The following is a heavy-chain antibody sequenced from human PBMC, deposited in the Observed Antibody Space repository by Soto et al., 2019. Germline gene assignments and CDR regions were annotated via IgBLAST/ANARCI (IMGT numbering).Heavy chain of an antibody. Sequence: PGGSLRLSCAASGFTSSSYGMHWVRQAPGKGLEWVAVISGDGSNKYYAASVKGRFTISRDNSKNTLYLQMNSLRAEDTAVYYCAKGKDIVVVVAATDPVFDSWGQGTLVTVSS. CDR2: ISGDGSNK. J-gene: IGHJ4*02. V-gene: IGHV3-30*18. CDR3: AKGKDIVVVVAATDPVFDS. D-gene: IGHD2-15*01. CDR1: GFTSSSYG.